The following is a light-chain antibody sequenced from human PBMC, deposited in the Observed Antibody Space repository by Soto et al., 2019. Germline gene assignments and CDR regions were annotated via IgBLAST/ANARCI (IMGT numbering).Light chain of an antibody. V-gene: IGKV3-20*01. CDR3: QQYGTSPIT. CDR1: QSVITAY. J-gene: IGKJ5*01. CDR2: ETS. Sequence: ELVLTQSPGTLSLSPGERATLSCRASQSVITAYFGWYQQKPGQAPRLLISETSNRAADIPDRFSGSASGTDFTLTISRLEPEDFGVYYCQQYGTSPITFGQGTRLEIK.